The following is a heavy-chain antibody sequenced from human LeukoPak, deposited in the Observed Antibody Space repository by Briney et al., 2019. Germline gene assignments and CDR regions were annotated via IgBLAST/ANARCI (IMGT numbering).Heavy chain of an antibody. CDR2: ISSSGSPI. D-gene: IGHD4-11*01. CDR1: GFTFNSYE. J-gene: IGHJ6*02. Sequence: GGSLRLSCAASGFTFNSYEMNWVRQAPGKGPEWVSYISSSGSPIYYADSVEGRFTISRDNAKNSLYLQMSGLRAEDTAMYYCARVYSNYDPAAMDVWGQGTTVTVSS. CDR3: ARVYSNYDPAAMDV. V-gene: IGHV3-48*03.